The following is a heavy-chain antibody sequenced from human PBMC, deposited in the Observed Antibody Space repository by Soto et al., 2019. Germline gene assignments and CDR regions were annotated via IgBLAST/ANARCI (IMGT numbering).Heavy chain of an antibody. D-gene: IGHD2-2*02. Sequence: QVQLVQSGAEVKKPGSSVKVSCKASGGTFSSYAISWVRQAPGQGLEWMGGIIPIFGTANYAQKLQGRVTIPAAESTSTAYMELSSLRSEDTAVYYCAIPRWANWYFDLWGRGTLVTVSS. CDR1: GGTFSSYA. CDR2: IIPIFGTA. CDR3: AIPRWANWYFDL. V-gene: IGHV1-69*01. J-gene: IGHJ2*01.